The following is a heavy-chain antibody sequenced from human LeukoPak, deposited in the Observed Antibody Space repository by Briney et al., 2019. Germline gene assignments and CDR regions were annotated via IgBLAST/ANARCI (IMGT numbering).Heavy chain of an antibody. CDR2: INHSGST. Sequence: SETLSLTCAVYGGSFSGYYWSWIRQPPGKGLEWIGEINHSGSTNYNPSLKSRVTISVDTSKNQFSLKLSSVTAADTAVYYCAREFLDGSGSYLAYWGQGTLVTVSS. D-gene: IGHD3-10*01. CDR1: GGSFSGYY. J-gene: IGHJ4*02. V-gene: IGHV4-34*01. CDR3: AREFLDGSGSYLAY.